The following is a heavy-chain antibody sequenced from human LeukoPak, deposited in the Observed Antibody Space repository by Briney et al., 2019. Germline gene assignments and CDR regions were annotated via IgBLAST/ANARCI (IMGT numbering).Heavy chain of an antibody. CDR3: ARDLAVAGTSDVFDI. D-gene: IGHD6-19*01. V-gene: IGHV4-59*01. Sequence: SETLSLTCTVSGGSISSYYWSWIRQPPGKGLEWIGYIYYSGSTNYNPSLKSRVTISVDTSKNQFSLKLSSVTAADTAVYYCARDLAVAGTSDVFDIWGQGTMVTVSS. CDR1: GGSISSYY. J-gene: IGHJ3*02. CDR2: IYYSGST.